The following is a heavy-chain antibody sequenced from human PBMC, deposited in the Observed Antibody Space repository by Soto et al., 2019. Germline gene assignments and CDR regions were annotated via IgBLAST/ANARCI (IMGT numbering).Heavy chain of an antibody. D-gene: IGHD3-16*01. J-gene: IGHJ4*02. CDR3: AKDRRAGGNSAFYFDF. CDR1: GFKFSNYA. Sequence: GVSLRLSCAASGFKFSNYAMSWVRQAPGKGLEWVSLISATGGGTYYADSVKGRFTISRDNSHNTLYLQVHSLTAEDTAVYYCAKDRRAGGNSAFYFDFWGQGAKVRVSS. CDR2: ISATGGGT. V-gene: IGHV3-23*01.